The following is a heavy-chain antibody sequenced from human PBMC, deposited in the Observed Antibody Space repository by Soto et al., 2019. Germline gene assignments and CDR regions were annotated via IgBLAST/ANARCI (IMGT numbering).Heavy chain of an antibody. CDR2: IGTAGDT. J-gene: IGHJ4*02. V-gene: IGHV3-13*01. CDR3: ARGARDAYFDY. Sequence: EVQLVESGGGLVQPGGSPRLSCAASGFTFSSYDMHWVRQATGKGLEWVSAIGTAGDTYYPGSVKGRFTISRENAKNSLYLQMNSLRAGDTAVYYCARGARDAYFDYWGQGTLVTVSS. CDR1: GFTFSSYD.